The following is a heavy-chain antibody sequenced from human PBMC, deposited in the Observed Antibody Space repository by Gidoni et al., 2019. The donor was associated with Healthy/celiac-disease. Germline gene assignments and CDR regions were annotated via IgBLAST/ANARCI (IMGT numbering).Heavy chain of an antibody. V-gene: IGHV1-2*02. CDR2: INPNSGGT. CDR3: ARAVILVGYCSGGSCYSQYYYYYYGMDV. Sequence: QVQLVQSGAEVKKPGASVKVSCKASGYTFTGYYMHWVRQAPGQGLEWMGWINPNSGGTNYAQKFQGRVTMTRDTSISTAYMELSRLRSDDTAVYYCARAVILVGYCSGGSCYSQYYYYYYGMDVWGQGTTVTVSS. J-gene: IGHJ6*02. CDR1: GYTFTGYY. D-gene: IGHD2-15*01.